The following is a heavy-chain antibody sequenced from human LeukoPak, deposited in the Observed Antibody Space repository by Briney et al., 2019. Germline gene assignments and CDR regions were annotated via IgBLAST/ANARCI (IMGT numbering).Heavy chain of an antibody. V-gene: IGHV3-7*03. D-gene: IGHD3-3*01. CDR1: GFTFSSYC. Sequence: GGSLRLSCAASGFTFSSYCMSWVRQAPGKGLEWVANIKQDGSEKYYVDSVKGRFTISRDNAKNSLYLQMNSLRAEGTAVYYCARSGYYDFWSGYGPDAFDIWGQGTMVTVSS. CDR3: ARSGYYDFWSGYGPDAFDI. J-gene: IGHJ3*02. CDR2: IKQDGSEK.